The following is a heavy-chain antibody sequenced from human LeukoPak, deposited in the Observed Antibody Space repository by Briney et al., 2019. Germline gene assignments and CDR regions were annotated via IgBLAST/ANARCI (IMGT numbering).Heavy chain of an antibody. CDR2: ISWNSGNI. D-gene: IGHD3-9*01. CDR1: GFTFDDYA. V-gene: IGHV3-9*01. J-gene: IGHJ4*02. Sequence: PGRSLRPSCAASGFTFDDYAIHCVRQAPRKCLEWVSGISWNSGNIGYADSVKGRLTISRDNAKNSLYLQMNSLRAEDTALYYCAKSLNYDILTASFDSWGQGTLVTVSS. CDR3: AKSLNYDILTASFDS.